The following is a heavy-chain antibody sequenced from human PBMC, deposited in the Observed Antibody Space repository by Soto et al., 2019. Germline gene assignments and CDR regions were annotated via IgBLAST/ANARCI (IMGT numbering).Heavy chain of an antibody. V-gene: IGHV3-48*02. CDR3: ARSVTMIVVVISDAFDI. CDR2: ISSSSSTI. J-gene: IGHJ3*02. CDR1: GLTFSSYS. Sequence: GGSLRLSCAASGLTFSSYSMNWVRQAPGKGLEWVSYISSSSSTIYYADSVKGRFTISRDNAKNSLYLQMNSLRDEDTAVYYCARSVTMIVVVISDAFDIWGKGTMVTVSS. D-gene: IGHD3-22*01.